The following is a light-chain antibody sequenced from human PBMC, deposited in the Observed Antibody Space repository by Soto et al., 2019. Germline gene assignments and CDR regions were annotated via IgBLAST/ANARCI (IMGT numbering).Light chain of an antibody. J-gene: IGLJ2*01. CDR1: SSDIGGYNF. V-gene: IGLV2-14*01. Sequence: QSALTQPASVSGSPGQSITISCTGTSSDIGGYNFVSWYHQHPGKAPKLLIYAVTNRPSGIPDRFSGSKSGNTASLTISGLQAEAGADYYCASYTTSSTLVFGGGTKVTVL. CDR3: ASYTTSSTLV. CDR2: AVT.